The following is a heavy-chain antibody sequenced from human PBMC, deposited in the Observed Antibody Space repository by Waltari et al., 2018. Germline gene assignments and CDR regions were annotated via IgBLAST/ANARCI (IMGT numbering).Heavy chain of an antibody. CDR2: ISSSSSTI. D-gene: IGHD6-13*01. V-gene: IGHV3-48*04. CDR3: ARDSSSWFDY. J-gene: IGHJ4*02. CDR1: GFTFSSYS. Sequence: EVQLVESGGGLVQPGGSLRLSCAASGFTFSSYSMNWVRQAPGKGLEWVSYISSSSSTIYYADAGKGRCTISRDNAKNSLYLQMNSLRAEDTAVYYCARDSSSWFDYWGQGTLVTVSS.